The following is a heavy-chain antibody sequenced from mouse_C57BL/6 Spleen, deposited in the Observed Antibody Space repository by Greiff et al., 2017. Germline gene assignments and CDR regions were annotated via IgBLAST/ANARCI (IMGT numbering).Heavy chain of an antibody. CDR2: IDPSDSYT. J-gene: IGHJ4*01. CDR3: ASTSYAVAMDD. V-gene: IGHV1-69*01. CDR1: GYTFTSYW. D-gene: IGHD6-5*01. Sequence: QVQLQQPGAELVMPGASVKLSCKASGYTFTSYWMHWVKQRPGQGLEWIGEIDPSDSYTNYKQKVKGKSTLTVDKSSSTAYMQLSSLTSEDSAVYYCASTSYAVAMDDWGQGASVTVSS.